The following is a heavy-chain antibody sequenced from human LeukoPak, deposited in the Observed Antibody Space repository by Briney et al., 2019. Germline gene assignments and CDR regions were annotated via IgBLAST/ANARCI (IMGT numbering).Heavy chain of an antibody. Sequence: PGGSLRLSCAASGFTFSNYAMSWVRQAPGRGLEWVSAISGSGDYTNYADSVKGRFTISRDKSKNTLYLQMNSLRAEDTAVYFCAGYNCSSTTCYTGGFDYWGQGTLVTVSS. CDR3: AGYNCSSTTCYTGGFDY. CDR1: GFTFSNYA. J-gene: IGHJ4*02. D-gene: IGHD2-2*02. V-gene: IGHV3-23*01. CDR2: ISGSGDYT.